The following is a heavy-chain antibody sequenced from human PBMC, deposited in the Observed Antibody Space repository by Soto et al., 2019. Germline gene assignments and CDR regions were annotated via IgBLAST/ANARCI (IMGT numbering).Heavy chain of an antibody. V-gene: IGHV4-59*08. CDR2: IMYSGYS. CDR3: ARHGFGPLHGLVDV. CDR1: GDSLTNYY. D-gene: IGHD3-10*01. Sequence: QVQLQESGPGLVKPSETLSLTCTVSGDSLTNYYCSWFRQPPGKGLEWIGYIMYSGYSAYNLSPKRRVTRSMDTSKTQFSLMLESVTATDTAVYYCARHGFGPLHGLVDVWGQGTTVIVSS. J-gene: IGHJ6*02.